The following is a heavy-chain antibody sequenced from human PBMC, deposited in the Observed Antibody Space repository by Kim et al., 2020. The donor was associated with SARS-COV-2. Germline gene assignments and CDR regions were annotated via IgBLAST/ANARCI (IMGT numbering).Heavy chain of an antibody. J-gene: IGHJ4*02. V-gene: IGHV3-30-3*02. CDR1: GFSFSTFA. D-gene: IGHD3-10*01. CDR3: ARGLADMVNF. Sequence: GGSLRLSCAASGFSFSTFAMHWVRQAPGKGLESVAVISYDGSSENYADSMKGRFTISRDNSRNTLFLQMNNLRVEDTAVYYCARGLADMVNFWGQGSLVIVSS. CDR2: ISYDGSSE.